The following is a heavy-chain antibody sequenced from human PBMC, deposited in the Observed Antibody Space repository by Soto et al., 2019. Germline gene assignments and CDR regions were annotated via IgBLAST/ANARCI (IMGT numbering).Heavy chain of an antibody. D-gene: IGHD5-18*01. Sequence: QVQLVQSGAEVKKPGASVKVSCRASGYTFISYYIHWVRQAPGQGLEWMGLINPSDAYTDYAQKFQGRVTLTRDTSTSIVYMELSSLRSEDTARYYCARDHVDTPMTNFDYWGQGTLVTVSS. J-gene: IGHJ4*02. CDR1: GYTFISYY. CDR2: INPSDAYT. CDR3: ARDHVDTPMTNFDY. V-gene: IGHV1-46*01.